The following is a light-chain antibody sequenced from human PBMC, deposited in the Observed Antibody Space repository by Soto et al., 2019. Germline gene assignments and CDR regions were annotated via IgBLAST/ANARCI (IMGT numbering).Light chain of an antibody. J-gene: IGKJ1*01. V-gene: IGKV1-5*01. CDR2: AAS. CDR1: QSISAW. Sequence: DTQMTQSPSTLSASVGDRVSINCRASQSISAWLAWYQQKQGKAPKXLIYAASTLQSGVPSRFSGSGSGTELTITISSLQPEDVETYYCLQLNTYPWTFGQGTKVDIK. CDR3: LQLNTYPWT.